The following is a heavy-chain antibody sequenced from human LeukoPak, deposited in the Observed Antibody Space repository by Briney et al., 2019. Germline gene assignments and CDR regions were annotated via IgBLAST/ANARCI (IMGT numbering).Heavy chain of an antibody. CDR2: ISSNGGST. D-gene: IGHD2-2*01. CDR3: VKDRGYCSSTSCLFDY. CDR1: GFTFSSYA. Sequence: GGSLRLSCSASGFTFSSYAMHWVRQAPGKGLEYVSAISSNGGSTYYADSVKGRFTISRDNSKNTLYLQMSSLRAEDTAVYYCVKDRGYCSSTSCLFDYWGQGTLVTVSS. J-gene: IGHJ4*02. V-gene: IGHV3-64D*09.